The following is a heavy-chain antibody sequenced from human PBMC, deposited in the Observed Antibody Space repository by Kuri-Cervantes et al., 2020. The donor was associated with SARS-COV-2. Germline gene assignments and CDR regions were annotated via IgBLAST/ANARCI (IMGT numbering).Heavy chain of an antibody. CDR3: AKEEGGIAVAGMVDGVDY. CDR2: IRSKANSYAT. D-gene: IGHD6-19*01. CDR1: GFTFSNAW. V-gene: IGHV3-73*01. Sequence: GESLKISCAASGFTFSNAWMSWVRQAPGKGLEWVGRIRSKANSYATAYAASVKGRFTISRDDSKNTAYLQMNSLRAEDTAVYYCAKEEGGIAVAGMVDGVDYWGQGTLVTVSS. J-gene: IGHJ4*02.